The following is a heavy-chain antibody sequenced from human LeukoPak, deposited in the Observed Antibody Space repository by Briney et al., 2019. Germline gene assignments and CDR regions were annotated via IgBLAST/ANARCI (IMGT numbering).Heavy chain of an antibody. CDR3: ARATIGITMVRGVISGMDV. J-gene: IGHJ6*02. CDR2: IYSGGST. Sequence: PGGSLRLSCAASGFTVSSNYMSWVRQAPGKGLEWVSVIYSGGSTYYADSVKGRFTISRDNSKNTLYLQMNSLRAEDTAVYYCARATIGITMVRGVISGMDVWGQGTTVTVSS. D-gene: IGHD3-10*01. CDR1: GFTVSSNY. V-gene: IGHV3-66*01.